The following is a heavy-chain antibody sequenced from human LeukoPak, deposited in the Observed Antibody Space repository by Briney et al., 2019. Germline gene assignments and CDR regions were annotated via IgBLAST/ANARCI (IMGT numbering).Heavy chain of an antibody. CDR2: ISAYNGNT. V-gene: IGHV1-18*01. J-gene: IGHJ5*02. Sequence: ASVKVSCKASGFTFTSYGISWVRQAPGRGLEWMGWISAYNGNTNYAQKLQGRVTMTTDTSTSTAYMELRSLRSDDTAVYYCARGPLWFGELSRYNWFDPWGQGTLVTVSS. CDR3: ARGPLWFGELSRYNWFDP. D-gene: IGHD3-10*01. CDR1: GFTFTSYG.